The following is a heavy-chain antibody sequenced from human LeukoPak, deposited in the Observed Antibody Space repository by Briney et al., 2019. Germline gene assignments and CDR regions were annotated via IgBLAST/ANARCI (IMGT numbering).Heavy chain of an antibody. V-gene: IGHV3-21*01. CDR3: ARVPVSSGWYFDY. CDR2: ISSSSSYI. CDR1: GFTFSSYA. Sequence: GGSLRLSCAASGFTFSSYAMSWVRQAPGKGLEWVSSISSSSSYIYYADSVKGRFTISRDNAKNSLYLQMNSLRAEDTAVYYCARVPVSSGWYFDYWGQGTLVTVSS. J-gene: IGHJ4*02. D-gene: IGHD6-19*01.